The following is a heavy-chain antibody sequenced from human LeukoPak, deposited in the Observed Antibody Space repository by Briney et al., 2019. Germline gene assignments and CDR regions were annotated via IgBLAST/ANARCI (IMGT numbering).Heavy chain of an antibody. CDR1: GNYW. J-gene: IGHJ4*02. CDR2: INSDGSWT. V-gene: IGHV3-74*01. CDR3: VSFYETY. D-gene: IGHD2/OR15-2a*01. Sequence: GGSLRLSCAASGNYWMHWVRQAPGKGLVWVSHINSDGSWTSYADSVEGRFTISEDNAKNTVYLQMNSLRAEDTAVYYCVSFYETYWGRGTLVTVSS.